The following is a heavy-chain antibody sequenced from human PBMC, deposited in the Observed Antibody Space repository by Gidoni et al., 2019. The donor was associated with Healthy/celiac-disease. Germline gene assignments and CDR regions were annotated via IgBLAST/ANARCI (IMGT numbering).Heavy chain of an antibody. J-gene: IGHJ4*02. CDR3: ASHGGYGYSGFDY. Sequence: QVQLQESGPGLVKPSETLSLTCTVSGGSISSYYWSWIRQPPRKGLEWIGYIYYSGSTNYNPSLKSRVTISVDTSKNQFSLRLSSVTAADTAVYYCASHGGYGYSGFDYWGQGTLVTVSS. D-gene: IGHD5-18*01. CDR1: GGSISSYY. CDR2: IYYSGST. V-gene: IGHV4-59*01.